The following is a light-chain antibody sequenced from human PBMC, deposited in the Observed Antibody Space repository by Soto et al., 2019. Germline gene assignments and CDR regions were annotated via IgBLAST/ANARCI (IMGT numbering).Light chain of an antibody. CDR1: QSLSGW. J-gene: IGKJ1*01. CDR3: QQYNSYST. V-gene: IGKV1-5*01. CDR2: DAS. Sequence: DIQMTQSPSTLSASVGDRVTITCRASQSLSGWLAWYQQKPGKAPNLLIYDASSLEDGVPSRFSGSGSGTEFTLTISSLQPEDFASYYCQQYNSYSTFGQGTKVDIK.